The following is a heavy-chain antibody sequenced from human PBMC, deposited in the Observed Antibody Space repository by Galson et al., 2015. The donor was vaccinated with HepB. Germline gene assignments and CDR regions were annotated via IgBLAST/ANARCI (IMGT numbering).Heavy chain of an antibody. J-gene: IGHJ4*02. CDR2: VSFDGGQK. D-gene: IGHD3-10*01. Sequence: SLRLSCAASGFSFNYYGIHWVRQAPGKGLEWVAAVSFDGGQKSYADSVTGRFTISRDNSRSSVFLQMNSLRPEDTAVYYCARDFSATMAYIDYWGRGTLVTVSS. V-gene: IGHV3-30*01. CDR3: ARDFSATMAYIDY. CDR1: GFSFNYYG.